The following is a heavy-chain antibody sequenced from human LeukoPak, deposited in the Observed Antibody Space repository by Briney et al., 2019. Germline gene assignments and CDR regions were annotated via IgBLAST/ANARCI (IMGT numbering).Heavy chain of an antibody. CDR3: AKGSNFYASGSHFDV. J-gene: IGHJ4*02. Sequence: GGSLRLSCVASGFTFSNYVMYWVRQVPGKGLEGVLGIIGTSSYTYSADFVKGRFTISRDNSMNTLWLQMNSLRVEDTAVYYCAKGSNFYASGSHFDVWGQGTLVTVSS. D-gene: IGHD3-10*01. CDR1: GFTFSNYV. V-gene: IGHV3-23*01. CDR2: IIGTSSYT.